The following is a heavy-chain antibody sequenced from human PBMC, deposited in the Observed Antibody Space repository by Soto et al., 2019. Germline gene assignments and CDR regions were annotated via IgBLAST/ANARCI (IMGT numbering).Heavy chain of an antibody. Sequence: SETLSLTCTVSGRSISSSSYYWGWIRQPPGKGLEWIGSIYYSGSTYYNPSLKSRVTISVDTSRNQFSLNLSAVTAADTAVYYCARHTWTIRAGFDYWGQGALVTVSS. CDR2: IYYSGST. D-gene: IGHD3-3*02. J-gene: IGHJ4*02. V-gene: IGHV4-39*07. CDR1: GRSISSSSYY. CDR3: ARHTWTIRAGFDY.